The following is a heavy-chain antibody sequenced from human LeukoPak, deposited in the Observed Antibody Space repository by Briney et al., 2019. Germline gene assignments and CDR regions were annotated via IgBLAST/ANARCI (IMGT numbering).Heavy chain of an antibody. CDR3: AKDGRPMIPFSWFDP. CDR2: ISANNGNT. J-gene: IGHJ5*02. CDR1: GLTFTSYG. D-gene: IGHD3-16*01. Sequence: ASVKVSCKASGLTFTSYGFSWVRQAPGQGAEWMGWISANNGNTIYVQKFQGRVTMTTDTSTTTVYMELRDLRSDDTAVYYCAKDGRPMIPFSWFDPWGQGTLVIVSS. V-gene: IGHV1-18*01.